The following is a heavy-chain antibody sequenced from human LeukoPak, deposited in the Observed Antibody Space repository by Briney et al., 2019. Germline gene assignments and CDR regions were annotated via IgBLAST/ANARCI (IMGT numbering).Heavy chain of an antibody. V-gene: IGHV3-23*01. Sequence: GGSLRLSCAASGFIFSNYAMSWVRQAPGKGLEWVSAIDSTGAYTWYADSVKGRFTISRDSSKNTLFLHMNTLRAEDTAIYYCAKDRTVGASYWYFDLWGRGTLVTVSS. CDR2: IDSTGAYT. D-gene: IGHD1-26*01. J-gene: IGHJ2*01. CDR3: AKDRTVGASYWYFDL. CDR1: GFIFSNYA.